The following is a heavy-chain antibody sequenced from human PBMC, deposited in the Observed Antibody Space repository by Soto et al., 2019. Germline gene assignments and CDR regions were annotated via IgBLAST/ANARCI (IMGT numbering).Heavy chain of an antibody. CDR3: AKDSPSYTTSPFYFCS. Sequence: GSLRLSCAAFGFDFNEYAMTWVRQAPGKGLQWASSITSNGDSTYYADSVKGRFTPSRDSSKNTLYLQVNSLRADDTAVFCCAKDSPSYTTSPFYFCSRGQQTLVTVSS. CDR1: GFDFNEYA. J-gene: IGHJ4*02. V-gene: IGHV3-23*01. CDR2: ITSNGDST. D-gene: IGHD2-2*02.